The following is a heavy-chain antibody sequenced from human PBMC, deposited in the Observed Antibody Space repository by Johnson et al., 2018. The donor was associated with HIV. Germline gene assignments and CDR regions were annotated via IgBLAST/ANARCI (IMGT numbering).Heavy chain of an antibody. CDR3: ARSSGYYGTDAFDI. V-gene: IGHV3-30-3*01. D-gene: IGHD3-22*01. CDR2: ISYDGSNK. Sequence: QMLLVESGGGVVQPGRSLRLSCAASGFTFSSYAMHWVRQAPGKGLEWVAVISYDGSNKYYADYVKGRFTISRDNSKNTLYLQMNSLRPEDTAVYYCARSSGYYGTDAFDIWGQGTMVTVSS. J-gene: IGHJ3*02. CDR1: GFTFSSYA.